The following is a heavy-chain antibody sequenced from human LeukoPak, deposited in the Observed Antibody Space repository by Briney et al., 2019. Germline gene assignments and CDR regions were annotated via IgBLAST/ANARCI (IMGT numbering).Heavy chain of an antibody. Sequence: GGSLRLSCAASGFTFSSYAMHWVRQAPGKGLEWVAVISYDGSNKYYADSVKGRFTISRDNSKNTLYLQMNSLRAGDTAVYYCARGGVYDILTGYLDYWGQGTLVTVSS. D-gene: IGHD3-9*01. CDR1: GFTFSSYA. V-gene: IGHV3-30*04. CDR3: ARGGVYDILTGYLDY. J-gene: IGHJ4*02. CDR2: ISYDGSNK.